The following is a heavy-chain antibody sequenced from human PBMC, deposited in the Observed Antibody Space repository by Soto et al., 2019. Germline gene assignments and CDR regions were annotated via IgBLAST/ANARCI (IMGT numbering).Heavy chain of an antibody. CDR3: ARDVTTSGRHPPEST. CDR2: IFYSGST. V-gene: IGHV4-61*01. J-gene: IGHJ5*02. D-gene: IGHD6-19*01. CDR1: GDSVSSSNYY. Sequence: QVQLQESGPGLVRPSETLSLTCTVSGDSVSSSNYYWSWIRQSPVKGLEWIGYIFYSGSTNSNPSLKSRVTISVDTSKNQFSLNLRSVTAADTAVYYCARDVTTSGRHPPESTWGQGTLVTVS.